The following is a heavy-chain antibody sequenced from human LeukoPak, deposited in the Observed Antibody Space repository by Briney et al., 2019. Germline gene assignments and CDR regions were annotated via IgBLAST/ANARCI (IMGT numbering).Heavy chain of an antibody. CDR3: ANGIVGATSSYYYYGMDV. V-gene: IGHV4-30-4*01. CDR1: GGSISSGDYY. Sequence: SQTLSLTCTVSGGSISSGDYYWSWIRQPPGKGLEWIGYIYYSGSTYYNPSLKSRVTISVDTSKNQFSLKLSSVTAADTAVYYCANGIVGATSSYYYYGMDVWGQGTTATVSS. J-gene: IGHJ6*02. CDR2: IYYSGST. D-gene: IGHD1-26*01.